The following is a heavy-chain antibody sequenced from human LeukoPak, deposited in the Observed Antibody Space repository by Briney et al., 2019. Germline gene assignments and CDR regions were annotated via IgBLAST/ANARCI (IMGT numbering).Heavy chain of an antibody. V-gene: IGHV3-21*01. CDR3: AKDWGRIAAASTEDY. D-gene: IGHD6-13*01. J-gene: IGHJ4*02. Sequence: GSLRLSCAASGFTFSIYSMNWVRQAPGKGLEWVSSISSSSSYIYYADSVKGRFTISRDNAKNSLYLQMNSLRAEDTAVYYCAKDWGRIAAASTEDYWGQGTLVTVSS. CDR2: ISSSSSYI. CDR1: GFTFSIYS.